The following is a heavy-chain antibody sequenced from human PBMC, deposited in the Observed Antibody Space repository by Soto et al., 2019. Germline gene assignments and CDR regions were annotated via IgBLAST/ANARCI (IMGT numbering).Heavy chain of an antibody. J-gene: IGHJ4*02. V-gene: IGHV3-21*01. CDR3: AREDSIIIPAVSDF. D-gene: IGHD2-2*01. CDR2: ISKSDYT. CDR1: GFAFNNYG. Sequence: GGSLRLSCTVSGFAFNNYGINWVRQAPGKGLEWVSSISKSDYTYYSDSVKGRFTISRDNAKNSVSLQMNTLRVEDTAVYFCAREDSIIIPAVSDFWRQGTLVTFSS.